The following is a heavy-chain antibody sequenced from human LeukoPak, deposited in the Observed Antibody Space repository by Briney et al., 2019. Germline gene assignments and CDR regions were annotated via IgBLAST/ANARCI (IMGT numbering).Heavy chain of an antibody. D-gene: IGHD4-11*01. CDR2: FYHSGST. J-gene: IGHJ4*02. V-gene: IGHV4-38-2*02. Sequence: PSETLSLTCTVSGYSISSGYYWGWIRQPPGKGLEWIGSFYHSGSTYYNPSLKSRVTISVDTSKNQFSLKLSSVTAADTAVYYCAREYYSNYVSGWGQGTLVTVSS. CDR3: AREYYSNYVSG. CDR1: GYSISSGYY.